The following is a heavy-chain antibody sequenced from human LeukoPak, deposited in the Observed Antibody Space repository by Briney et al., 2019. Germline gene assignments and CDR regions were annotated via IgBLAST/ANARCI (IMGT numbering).Heavy chain of an antibody. CDR2: INSGGSAT. CDR3: APRGAARNFDY. Sequence: GGSLRLSCAASGFTFSTYAMSWVRQAPGKGPEWVSAINSGGSATSYADSVKGRFTISRDNSKNTLYLQMNSLRADDTAVYYCAPRGAARNFDYWGQGTLVTVSS. D-gene: IGHD6-6*01. J-gene: IGHJ4*02. V-gene: IGHV3-23*01. CDR1: GFTFSTYA.